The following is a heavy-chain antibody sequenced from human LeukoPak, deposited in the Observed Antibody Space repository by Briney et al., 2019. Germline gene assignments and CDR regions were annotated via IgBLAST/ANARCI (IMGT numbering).Heavy chain of an antibody. D-gene: IGHD3-3*01. J-gene: IGHJ4*02. Sequence: TSETLSLTCTVSGGSISSYYWSWIRQPAGKGLEWIGRIYTSGSTNYNPSLKSRVTMSVDTSKNQFSLKLSSVTAADTAVYYCARGGRFLEWPHWDYWGQGTLVTVSS. CDR2: IYTSGST. CDR1: GGSISSYY. CDR3: ARGGRFLEWPHWDY. V-gene: IGHV4-4*07.